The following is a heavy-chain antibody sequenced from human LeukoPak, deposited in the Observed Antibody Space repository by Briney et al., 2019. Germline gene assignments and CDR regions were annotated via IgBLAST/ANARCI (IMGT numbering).Heavy chain of an antibody. D-gene: IGHD5-12*01. CDR2: IRYEGSNK. V-gene: IGHV3-30*02. J-gene: IGHJ4*02. CDR3: ARLPYSGYGGGRVY. Sequence: GGSLRLSCAASGFTFSSYGMHWVRQAPGKGLEWVAFIRYEGSNKYYADSVKGRFTISRDNAKNSLYLQMNSLRAEDTAIYYCARLPYSGYGGGRVYWGQGTLVTVSS. CDR1: GFTFSSYG.